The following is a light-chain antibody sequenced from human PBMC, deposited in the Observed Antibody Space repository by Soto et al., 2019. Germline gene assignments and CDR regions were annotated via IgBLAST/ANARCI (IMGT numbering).Light chain of an antibody. Sequence: DIQVTQSPSFLSASVGDRVTITCRASQGISRYLAWSQQKPGKAPKVLIYAASTLQSGVPSRFSGSGSGTEFTLTISSLQPEDFATYYCQQLNNYPWTFGQGTKVEIK. V-gene: IGKV1-9*01. J-gene: IGKJ1*01. CDR3: QQLNNYPWT. CDR2: AAS. CDR1: QGISRY.